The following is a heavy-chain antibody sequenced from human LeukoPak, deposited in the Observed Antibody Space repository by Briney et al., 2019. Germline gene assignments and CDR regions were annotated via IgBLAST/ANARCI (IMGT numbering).Heavy chain of an antibody. Sequence: SETLSLTCSVSGGSISGYYWGWIRQPAGKGLEWIGRIYTSGSTNYNPSLKSRVTISVDTSKNQFSLKLSSVTAADTAVYYCARGGVVGATTVRYYFDYWGQGTLVTVSS. CDR3: ARGGVVGATTVRYYFDY. CDR1: GGSISGYY. J-gene: IGHJ4*02. D-gene: IGHD1-26*01. V-gene: IGHV4-4*07. CDR2: IYTSGST.